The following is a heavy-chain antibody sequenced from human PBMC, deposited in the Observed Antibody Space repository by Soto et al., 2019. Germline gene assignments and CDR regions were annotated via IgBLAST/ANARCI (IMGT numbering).Heavy chain of an antibody. D-gene: IGHD3-10*01. Sequence: QVQLQESGPGLVKPSQTLSLTCTVSGGSISSGGYYWSWIRQHPGKGLEWIGYIYYSGSTYYNPSLKGRVTRSVDTSKNQCSLKLSSVTAADTAVYYCARGEGFGDVGFDIWGQGTMVTVSS. CDR1: GGSISSGGYY. J-gene: IGHJ3*02. CDR2: IYYSGST. CDR3: ARGEGFGDVGFDI. V-gene: IGHV4-31*03.